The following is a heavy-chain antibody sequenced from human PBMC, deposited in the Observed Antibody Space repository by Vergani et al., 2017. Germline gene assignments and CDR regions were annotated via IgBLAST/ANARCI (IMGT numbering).Heavy chain of an antibody. J-gene: IGHJ5*02. CDR3: AKTHDFSSLYSSYNWFDP. CDR1: GYSITKYW. V-gene: IGHV5-51*03. Sequence: EVQLVQSGAEVKKPGESLKISCQGSGYSITKYWIAWVRQRPGKGLEWMGIIYAGDSDVRYSPSFQGRVTMSVDKSLSTAYLQWSSLKASDTATYYCAKTHDFSSLYSSYNWFDPWGQGTQVTVSS. CDR2: IYAGDSDV. D-gene: IGHD3-3*01.